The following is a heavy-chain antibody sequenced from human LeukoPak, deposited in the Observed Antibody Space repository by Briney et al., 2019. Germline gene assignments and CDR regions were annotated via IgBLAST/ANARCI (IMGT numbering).Heavy chain of an antibody. V-gene: IGHV3-7*01. J-gene: IGHJ4*02. CDR2: IKQDGSEK. D-gene: IGHD1-26*01. CDR3: ARDKIVGATNFDN. CDR1: GFTFSNYW. Sequence: GGSLILSCAGSGFTFSNYWMSWVRQAPGKGLEWVANIKQDGSEKYYVDSVKGRFTISRDNAKNSLYLQMNSLRAEDTAVYYCARDKIVGATNFDNWGQGTLVTVSS.